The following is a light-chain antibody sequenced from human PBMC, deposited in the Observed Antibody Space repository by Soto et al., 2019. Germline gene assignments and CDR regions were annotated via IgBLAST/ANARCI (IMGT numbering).Light chain of an antibody. V-gene: IGLV2-14*01. CDR2: DVN. CDR1: SSDVGGYNY. J-gene: IGLJ2*01. Sequence: QSALTQPASVSGSPGQSITISCTGTSSDVGGYNYVSWYQQHPGKAPKLMIYDVNTRPSGVSNRFSGSKSGNTASLTISGXXXXXXXDYYCSSYTSSISFGGGTKLTVL. CDR3: SSYTSSIS.